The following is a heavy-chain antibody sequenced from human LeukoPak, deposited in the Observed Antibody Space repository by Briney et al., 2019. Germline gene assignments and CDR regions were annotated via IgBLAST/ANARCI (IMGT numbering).Heavy chain of an antibody. CDR2: ISSSSSYI. CDR3: AREEDYYYYMDV. CDR1: GFTFSSYS. V-gene: IGHV3-21*01. J-gene: IGHJ6*03. Sequence: PGGSLRLSCAASGFTFSSYSMNWVRQAPGKGLEWVSSISSSSSYIYYADSVKGRFTISRDNANNSLYLQMNSLRAEDTAVYYCAREEDYYYYMDVWGKGTTVTVSS.